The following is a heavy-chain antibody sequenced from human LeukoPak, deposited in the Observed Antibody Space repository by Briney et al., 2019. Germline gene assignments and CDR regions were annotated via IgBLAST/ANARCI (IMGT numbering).Heavy chain of an antibody. D-gene: IGHD2-15*01. CDR2: MNQGGSET. V-gene: IGHV3-7*04. CDR1: GFSFGSHW. Sequence: PGGSLRLSCGTSGFSFGSHWMVWVRQAPGKGLEWVATMNQGGSETHYVDSVKGRFTISRDNAKNSLYLQMNSLRDEDTAVYYCARDHVAPGLLFDYWGQGTLVTVSS. J-gene: IGHJ4*02. CDR3: ARDHVAPGLLFDY.